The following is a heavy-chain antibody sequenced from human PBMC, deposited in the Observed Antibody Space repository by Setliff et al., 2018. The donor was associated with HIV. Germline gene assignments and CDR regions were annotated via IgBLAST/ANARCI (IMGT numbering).Heavy chain of an antibody. J-gene: IGHJ6*03. Sequence: SETLSLTCTVSGGSISSSSYYWGWIRQHPGKGLEWIGYIYYSGGTYYNPSLKSRVTISVDTSKNQFSLKLSSVTAADTAVYYCARVPTNPDFYYYYMDVWGKGTTVTAP. V-gene: IGHV4-31*03. CDR1: GGSISSSSYY. CDR3: ARVPTNPDFYYYYMDV. CDR2: IYYSGGT.